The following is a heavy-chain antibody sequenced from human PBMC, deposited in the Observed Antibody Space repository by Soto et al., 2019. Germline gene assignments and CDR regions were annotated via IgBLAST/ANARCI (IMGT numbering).Heavy chain of an antibody. CDR1: GFTFSSYS. CDR3: ARGDYDFYSVGLNWGETCDY. J-gene: IGHJ4*02. Sequence: GGSLRLSCAASGFTFSSYSMNWVRQAPGKGLEWVSSISSSSSYIYYADSVKGRFTISRDNAKNSLYLQMNSLRAEDTAVYYCARGDYDFYSVGLNWGETCDYWGQGTLVTVSS. D-gene: IGHD3-3*01. V-gene: IGHV3-21*01. CDR2: ISSSSSYI.